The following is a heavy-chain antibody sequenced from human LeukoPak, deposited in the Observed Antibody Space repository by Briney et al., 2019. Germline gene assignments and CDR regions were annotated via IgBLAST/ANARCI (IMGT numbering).Heavy chain of an antibody. J-gene: IGHJ4*02. CDR3: ASPLLVVPAAIGQYCTKGVCRRDY. Sequence: PGGSLRLSCAASGFTFSSYAMHWVRQAPGKGLEWVAVISYDGSNKYYADSVKGRFTISRDNSKNTLYLQMNSLRAEDTAVYYCASPLLVVPAAIGQYCTKGVCRRDYWGQGTLVTVSS. V-gene: IGHV3-30-3*01. D-gene: IGHD2-8*01. CDR2: ISYDGSNK. CDR1: GFTFSSYA.